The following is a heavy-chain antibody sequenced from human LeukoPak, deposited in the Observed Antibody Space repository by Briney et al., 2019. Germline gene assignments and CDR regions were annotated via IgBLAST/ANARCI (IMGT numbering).Heavy chain of an antibody. J-gene: IGHJ3*02. CDR3: ARERYTGDDAFDI. Sequence: GGSLRLSCAASGFTFSDYYMSWIRQAPGKGLEWVSYISSSGSTIYYADSVKGRFTISRDNAKNSLYLQMNSLRAEDTAVYYCARERYTGDDAFDIWGQGTMVTVSS. CDR2: ISSSGSTI. V-gene: IGHV3-11*04. CDR1: GFTFSDYY. D-gene: IGHD1-1*01.